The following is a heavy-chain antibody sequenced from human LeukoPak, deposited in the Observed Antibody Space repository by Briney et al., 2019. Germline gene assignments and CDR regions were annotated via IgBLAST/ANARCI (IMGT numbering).Heavy chain of an antibody. CDR2: TYYRSKWYN. V-gene: IGHV6-1*01. J-gene: IGHJ2*01. CDR1: GDSFPSNSAA. D-gene: IGHD3-22*01. CDR3: ARVRRYYDSSGETDSYLDL. Sequence: SQTLSLTCAISGDSFPSNSAAWNWIRQSPTRGLEWLGRTYYRSKWYNDYAVSVKSRITINPDTSKNQFSLQLNFVTPEDTAVYYCARVRRYYDSSGETDSYLDLSGPSGPVTVSS.